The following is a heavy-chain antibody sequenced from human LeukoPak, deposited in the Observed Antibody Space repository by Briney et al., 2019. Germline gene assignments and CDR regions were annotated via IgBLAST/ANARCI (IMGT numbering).Heavy chain of an antibody. CDR2: ISSSARPT. CDR3: ARDLTGGWLTADY. CDR1: RFNFSDYF. Sequence: GGSLTPSCAASRFNFSDYFIHWIGQPTGKGLERVSYISSSARPTYYTASVKGRFTIYRDNAKNSLYLQMTSLRAEDTAMFYCARDLTGGWLTADYWGQGTLVTVSS. V-gene: IGHV3-11*01. D-gene: IGHD5-24*01. J-gene: IGHJ4*02.